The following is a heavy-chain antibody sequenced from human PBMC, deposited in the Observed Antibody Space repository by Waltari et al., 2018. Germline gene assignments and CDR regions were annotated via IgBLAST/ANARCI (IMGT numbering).Heavy chain of an antibody. Sequence: QLQLQESGPGLVKPSETLSLTCTVSGGSISSSSYYWGWIRQPPGKGLEWIVSIYYSGSTYYNPSLKSRVTISVDTNKNQFSLKLSSVTAADTAVYYCARVRRRIVGATYGMDVWGQGTTVTVSS. CDR3: ARVRRRIVGATYGMDV. V-gene: IGHV4-39*07. CDR2: IYYSGST. D-gene: IGHD1-26*01. CDR1: GGSISSSSYY. J-gene: IGHJ6*02.